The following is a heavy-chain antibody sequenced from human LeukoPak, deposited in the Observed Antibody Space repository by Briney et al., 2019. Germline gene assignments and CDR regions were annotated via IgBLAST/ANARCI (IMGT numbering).Heavy chain of an antibody. CDR1: GFTFSSYW. CDR2: IKEDGSIQ. V-gene: IGHV3-7*01. J-gene: IGHJ4*02. Sequence: GGSLRLSCVASGFTFSSYWMTWVRQAPGKGLEWLANIKEDGSIQYYLDSVRGRFTISRDNAKTSVYLQLSSLRADDTAVYYCARDVWTGVAVSDYWGQGTLVTVSS. D-gene: IGHD6-19*01. CDR3: ARDVWTGVAVSDY.